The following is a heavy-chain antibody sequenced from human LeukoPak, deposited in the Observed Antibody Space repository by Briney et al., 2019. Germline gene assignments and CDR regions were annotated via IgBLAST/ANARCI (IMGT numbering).Heavy chain of an antibody. J-gene: IGHJ4*02. CDR1: GFTFSSYS. CDR2: ISSSSSTI. V-gene: IGHV3-48*04. D-gene: IGHD3-22*01. Sequence: GGSLRLSCAASGFTFSSYSMNWVRQAPGKGLEWVSYISSSSSTIYYADSVKGRFTISRDNANNALHLQMNSLRAEDTAVYYCARVFWETVNTGYYSDFWGPGTLVTVSS. CDR3: ARVFWETVNTGYYSDF.